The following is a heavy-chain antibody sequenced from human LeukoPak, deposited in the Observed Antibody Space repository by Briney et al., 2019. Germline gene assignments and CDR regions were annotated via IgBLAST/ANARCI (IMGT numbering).Heavy chain of an antibody. CDR1: GFTVSSNY. CDR2: IYSGGST. J-gene: IGHJ4*02. Sequence: PGGSLRLSCAASGFTVSSNYMSWVRQAPGKGLEWVSVIYSGGSTYYADSVKGRFTISRDNAKNSLYLQMNSLRAEDTAVYYCARDPYSGSSSGWGQGTLVTVSS. D-gene: IGHD1-26*01. V-gene: IGHV3-66*01. CDR3: ARDPYSGSSSG.